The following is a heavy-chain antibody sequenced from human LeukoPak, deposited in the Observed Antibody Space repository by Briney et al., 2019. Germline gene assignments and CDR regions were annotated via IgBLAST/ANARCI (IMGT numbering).Heavy chain of an antibody. Sequence: GGSLRLSCAASGFTFSSYWMSWVRQAPGKGLEWVANIKQDGSEKYYVDSVKGRFTISRDNAKNTLYLQMNSLRAEDTAVYYCARATIVGWFGELSLYYYGMDVWGQGTTVTVSS. J-gene: IGHJ6*02. CDR2: IKQDGSEK. CDR3: ARATIVGWFGELSLYYYGMDV. D-gene: IGHD3-10*01. CDR1: GFTFSSYW. V-gene: IGHV3-7*01.